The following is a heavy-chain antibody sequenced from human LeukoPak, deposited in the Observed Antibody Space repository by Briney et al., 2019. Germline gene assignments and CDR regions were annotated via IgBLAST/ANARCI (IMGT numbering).Heavy chain of an antibody. D-gene: IGHD3-10*01. CDR1: GFTFSSYG. CDR3: AKDMEWFGEFEFDY. V-gene: IGHV3-33*06. CDR2: IWYDGSNK. J-gene: IGHJ4*02. Sequence: GGSLRLSCAASGFTFSSYGMRWVRQAPGKGLEWVAVIWYDGSNKYYADSVKGRFTISRDNSKNTLYLQMNSLRAEDTAVYYCAKDMEWFGEFEFDYWGQGTLVTVSS.